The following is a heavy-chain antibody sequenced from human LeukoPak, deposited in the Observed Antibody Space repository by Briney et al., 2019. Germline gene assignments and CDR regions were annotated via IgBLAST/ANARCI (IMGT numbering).Heavy chain of an antibody. V-gene: IGHV5-51*01. J-gene: IGHJ3*02. Sequence: GESLKISFKGSGYSFTNYWIAWGRQMPGKGLELMGSIYPGDSDTRYSPSFQGQVTISADRSIRTAYVQGRSLKASDTAIYYCARHRTDGYNYVVCDMGGRGTKVTVSS. D-gene: IGHD5-24*01. CDR1: GYSFTNYW. CDR2: IYPGDSDT. CDR3: ARHRTDGYNYVVCDM.